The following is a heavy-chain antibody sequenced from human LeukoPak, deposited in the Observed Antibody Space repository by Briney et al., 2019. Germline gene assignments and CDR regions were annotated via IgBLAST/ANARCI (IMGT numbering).Heavy chain of an antibody. J-gene: IGHJ5*02. V-gene: IGHV3-66*01. Sequence: GGSLRLSCAASGFNVNNYYMSWVRQSPGKGLEWLSVMQTGGSTYYADSVKGRFTISRDNSKNTLYLQVTGLSVDYTAMYYCARGGSTYNILTGYSSLDAWGQGTLVTVSS. CDR3: ARGGSTYNILTGYSSLDA. D-gene: IGHD3-9*01. CDR1: GFNVNNYY. CDR2: MQTGGST.